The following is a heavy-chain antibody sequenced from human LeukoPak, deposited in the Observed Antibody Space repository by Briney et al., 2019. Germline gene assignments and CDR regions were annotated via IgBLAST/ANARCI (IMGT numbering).Heavy chain of an antibody. CDR3: ASLVVVTARSKRAYWFDP. J-gene: IGHJ5*02. CDR2: INHSGST. Sequence: SETLSLTCAVYGGSFSGYYWSWIRQPPGKGLEWIGEINHSGSTNYNPSLKSRVTISVDTSKNQFSLKLSSVTAADTAVYYCASLVVVTARSKRAYWFDPWGQGALVTVSS. CDR1: GGSFSGYY. D-gene: IGHD2-21*02. V-gene: IGHV4-34*01.